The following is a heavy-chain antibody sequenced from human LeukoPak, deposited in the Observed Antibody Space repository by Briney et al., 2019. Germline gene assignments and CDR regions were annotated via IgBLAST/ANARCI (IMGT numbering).Heavy chain of an antibody. CDR3: ARVGYSYGFRYYFDY. CDR1: GGSISSSSYY. D-gene: IGHD5-18*01. V-gene: IGHV4-39*07. J-gene: IGHJ4*02. Sequence: SETLSLTCTVSGGSISSSSYYWGWIRQPPGKGLEWIGSIYYSGSTYYSPSLKSRVTISVDTSKNQLSLKLSSVTAADTAVYYCARVGYSYGFRYYFDYWGQGTLVTVSS. CDR2: IYYSGST.